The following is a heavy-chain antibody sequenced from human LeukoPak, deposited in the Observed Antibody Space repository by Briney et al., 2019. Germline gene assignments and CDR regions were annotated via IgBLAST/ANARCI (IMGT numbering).Heavy chain of an antibody. CDR2: IYYSGST. Sequence: SETLSLTCTVSGGSISSYYWGWIRQPPGKGLEWIGYIYYSGSTNYNPSLKSRVTISVDTSKNQFSLKLSSVTAADTAVYYCARMGVYYYYYYMDVWGKGTTVTVSS. J-gene: IGHJ6*03. CDR1: GGSISSYY. CDR3: ARMGVYYYYYYMDV. D-gene: IGHD2-8*01. V-gene: IGHV4-59*01.